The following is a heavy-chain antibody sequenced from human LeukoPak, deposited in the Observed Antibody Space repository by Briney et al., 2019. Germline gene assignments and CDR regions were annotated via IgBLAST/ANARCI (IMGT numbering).Heavy chain of an antibody. Sequence: GGSLRLSCAASGFTFSSYSMNWVRQAPGKGLEWVSSISSSSSYIYYADSVKGRFTISRDNAKNSLYLQMNSLRAEDTAVYYCARDKTSYDFWSGYYTDEYYFDYWGQGTLVTVYS. D-gene: IGHD3-3*01. J-gene: IGHJ4*02. CDR2: ISSSSSYI. CDR1: GFTFSSYS. CDR3: ARDKTSYDFWSGYYTDEYYFDY. V-gene: IGHV3-21*01.